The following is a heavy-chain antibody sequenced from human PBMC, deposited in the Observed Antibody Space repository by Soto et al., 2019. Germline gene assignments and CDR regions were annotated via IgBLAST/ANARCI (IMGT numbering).Heavy chain of an antibody. D-gene: IGHD3-10*01. CDR3: ARDEGIAGTKNYYYYYMDV. Sequence: SETLSLTCTVSGGSISSGGYYWSWIRQHPGKGLEWIGYIYYSGSTYYNPSLKSRVTISVDTSKNQFSLKLSSVTAADTAVYYCARDEGIAGTKNYYYYYMDVWGKGTTVTVSS. CDR2: IYYSGST. V-gene: IGHV4-31*03. CDR1: GGSISSGGYY. J-gene: IGHJ6*03.